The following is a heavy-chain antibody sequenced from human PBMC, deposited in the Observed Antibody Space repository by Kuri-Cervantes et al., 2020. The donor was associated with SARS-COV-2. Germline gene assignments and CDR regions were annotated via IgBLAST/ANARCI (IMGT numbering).Heavy chain of an antibody. CDR2: VFWDDNK. V-gene: IGHV2-5*02. J-gene: IGHJ4*02. CDR3: AQIGSCSGGSCFYSKSHLDY. Sequence: SGPTLVKPSQTPTLTCSFSGFSLNTVGVGVGWIRQPPGKALEWVALVFWDDNKHFRPSLKTRVTITKDTSTNQVVLTMTNMDPVDTATYYCAQIGSCSGGSCFYSKSHLDYWGQGTRVTVSS. CDR1: GFSLNTVGVG. D-gene: IGHD2-15*01.